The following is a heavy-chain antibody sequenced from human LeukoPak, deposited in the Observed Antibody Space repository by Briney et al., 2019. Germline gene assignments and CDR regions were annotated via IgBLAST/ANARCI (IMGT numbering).Heavy chain of an antibody. CDR1: GFTVSSSL. CDR2: IYTGGST. D-gene: IGHD4-11*01. J-gene: IGHJ6*02. V-gene: IGHV3-66*01. Sequence: GSLRLSCAASGFTVSSSLMSWVRQAPGKGLEWVSVIYTGGSTYYADSVKGRFTISRDDSKNMVHLQMNSLRAEDTAVYFCSRDPAMTSGYGMDVWGQGTTVTVSS. CDR3: SRDPAMTSGYGMDV.